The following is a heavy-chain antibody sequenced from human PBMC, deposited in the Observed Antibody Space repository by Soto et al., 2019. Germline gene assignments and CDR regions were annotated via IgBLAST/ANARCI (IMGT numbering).Heavy chain of an antibody. Sequence: GGSLRLSCAASGFAFGSYAMNWVRQAPGKGLEWVSAVTSGGTTYYADSMGGRFTISRDNSKNTLYLQMDSLRAEDTAVYYCATELRYLEWFTRTDYRGKGTLVTVSS. V-gene: IGHV3-23*01. J-gene: IGHJ4*02. CDR3: ATELRYLEWFTRTDY. CDR2: VTSGGTT. D-gene: IGHD3-3*01. CDR1: GFAFGSYA.